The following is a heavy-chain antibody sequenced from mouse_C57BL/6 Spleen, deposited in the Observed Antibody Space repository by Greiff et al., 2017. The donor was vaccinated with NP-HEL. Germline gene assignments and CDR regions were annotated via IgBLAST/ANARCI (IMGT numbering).Heavy chain of an antibody. D-gene: IGHD2-3*01. V-gene: IGHV1-72*01. CDR2: IAPTSGGT. CDR1: GYTFTSYW. J-gene: IGHJ1*03. CDR3: ARGGLLRGYWYFDV. Sequence: QVQLQQPGAELVKPGASVKLSCKASGYTFTSYWMHWVKQRPGRGLEWIGRIAPTSGGTKYNEKFKSKATLTVDKPSSTAYMQLSSLTSEDSAVYYCARGGLLRGYWYFDVWGTGTTVTVSS.